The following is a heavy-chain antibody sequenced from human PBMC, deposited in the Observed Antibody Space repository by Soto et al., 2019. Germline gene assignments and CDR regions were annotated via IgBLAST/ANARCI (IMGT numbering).Heavy chain of an antibody. J-gene: IGHJ4*02. CDR1: GYSISNNHW. CDR2: IYHTGST. V-gene: IGHV4-28*01. Sequence: PSETLSLTCAVSGYSISNNHWWGWIRQTPGKGLEWIGYIYHTGSTHYNPSLMSRVTMSLDTSKNQFSLNLTSVTAVDAAVYYCTRTPEYCRGGSCYYYFDYWGQGALVTVSS. D-gene: IGHD2-15*01. CDR3: TRTPEYCRGGSCYYYFDY.